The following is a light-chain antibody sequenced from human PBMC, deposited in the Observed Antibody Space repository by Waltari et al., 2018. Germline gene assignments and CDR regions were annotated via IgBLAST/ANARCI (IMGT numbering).Light chain of an antibody. Sequence: DIVLTPSPGTLSLSPGETATLSCRASQSVSSNYLAWYQQKPGQAPSLLIYAASSRATGVPDRISGSGSGTDFTLTLSRLEPEDFAVYYCQQHGTSPYTFGQGTKLQIK. V-gene: IGKV3-20*01. CDR3: QQHGTSPYT. CDR1: QSVSSNY. J-gene: IGKJ2*01. CDR2: AAS.